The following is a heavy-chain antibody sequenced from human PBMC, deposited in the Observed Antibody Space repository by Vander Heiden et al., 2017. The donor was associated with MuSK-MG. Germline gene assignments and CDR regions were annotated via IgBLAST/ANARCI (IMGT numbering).Heavy chain of an antibody. Sequence: QVQLQQSGPGLVKPSPTLPLTCAISGDGVSSNRAAWNWIRQSPSRGLEWLGRTYYRSKWYNDYAVSVKSRITINPDTSKNQFSLQLNSVTPEDTAVYYCARDPHYDFWSGFHLDYWGQGTLVTVSS. V-gene: IGHV6-1*01. CDR1: GDGVSSNRAA. D-gene: IGHD3-3*01. J-gene: IGHJ4*02. CDR3: ARDPHYDFWSGFHLDY. CDR2: TYYRSKWYN.